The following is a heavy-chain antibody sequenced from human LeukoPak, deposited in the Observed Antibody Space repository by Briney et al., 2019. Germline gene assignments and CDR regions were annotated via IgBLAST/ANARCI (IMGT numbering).Heavy chain of an antibody. J-gene: IGHJ6*02. CDR3: ARDSGLGYYGSGSYPFYYYYGMDV. Sequence: ASVKVSCKASGYTFTGYYMHWVRQAPGQGLEWMGWINPNSGGTNYAQKFQGRVTITRDTSISTAYMELSRLRSDDTAVYYCARDSGLGYYGSGSYPFYYYYGMDVWGQGTTVTVSS. V-gene: IGHV1-2*02. CDR1: GYTFTGYY. D-gene: IGHD3-10*01. CDR2: INPNSGGT.